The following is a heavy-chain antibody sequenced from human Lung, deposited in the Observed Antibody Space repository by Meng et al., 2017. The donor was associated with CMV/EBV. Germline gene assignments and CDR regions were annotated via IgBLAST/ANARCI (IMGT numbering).Heavy chain of an antibody. CDR1: RDSVSTYSAA. Sequence: AQQPQSVTAMAKASHALSLPCASSRDSVSTYSAAWNWLTQSPSRGREWLGRSYNRSKWYKDYAVSVKSRITITPDKSKNQFSLQLNTVTPEDTAVYYCARGGMGLDSWGQGTLVTVSS. CDR2: SYNRSKWYK. V-gene: IGHV6-1*01. D-gene: IGHD3-16*01. J-gene: IGHJ4*02. CDR3: ARGGMGLDS.